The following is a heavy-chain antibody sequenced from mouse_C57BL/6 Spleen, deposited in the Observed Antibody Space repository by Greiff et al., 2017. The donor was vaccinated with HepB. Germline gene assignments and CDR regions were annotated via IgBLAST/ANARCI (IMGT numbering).Heavy chain of an antibody. J-gene: IGHJ3*01. D-gene: IGHD2-4*01. Sequence: QVQLKESGAELAKPGASVKLSCKASGYTFTSYWMHWVKQRPGQGLEWIGYINPSSGYTKYNQKFKDKATLTADKSSSTAYMQLSSLTYEDSAVYYCARCYDYDGGWFAYWGQGTLVTVSA. CDR1: GYTFTSYW. V-gene: IGHV1-7*01. CDR2: INPSSGYT. CDR3: ARCYDYDGGWFAY.